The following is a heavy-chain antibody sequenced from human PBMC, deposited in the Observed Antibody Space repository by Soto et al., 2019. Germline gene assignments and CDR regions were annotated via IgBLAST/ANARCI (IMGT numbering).Heavy chain of an antibody. V-gene: IGHV3-74*01. CDR2: INSDGSDT. CDR1: GFSFSNSW. CDR3: AGYYGMDV. Sequence: VQLVESGGGLVQPGGSLRLSCAVSGFSFSNSWMHWVRQAPGKGLVWVSRINSDGSDTTYADSVKGRFIISRDNAKNTLYLQMNSLRAEDTAVYYCAGYYGMDVWGQGTTVTVSS. J-gene: IGHJ6*02.